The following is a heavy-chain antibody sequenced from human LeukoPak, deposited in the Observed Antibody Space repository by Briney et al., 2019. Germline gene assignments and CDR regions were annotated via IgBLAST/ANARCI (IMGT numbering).Heavy chain of an antibody. CDR2: ISSRGTTK. D-gene: IGHD6-13*01. CDR3: ANFEPGYTSSWYAEF. CDR1: GFTFRSYA. V-gene: IGHV3-48*01. Sequence: PGGSLRLSCAASGFTFRSYAMSWVRQAPGRGLEWVSYISSRGTTKHYADSVKGRFTISRDNAKNALYLQMNSLRVEDTAVYYCANFEPGYTSSWYAEFWGQGTLVTVSS. J-gene: IGHJ4*02.